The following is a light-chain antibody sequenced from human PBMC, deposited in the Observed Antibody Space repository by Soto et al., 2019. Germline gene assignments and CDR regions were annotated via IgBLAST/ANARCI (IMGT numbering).Light chain of an antibody. J-gene: IGKJ1*01. CDR2: AAS. Sequence: IRMTQSPSSFSASTGDRVTITCRASRGISSYLAWYQQKPGKAPKLLIYAASTLQSGVPSRFSGSGSGTDFTPTISCLQSEDFATYYCQQYYSYPRTSVQGTKVDIK. CDR3: QQYYSYPRT. V-gene: IGKV1-8*01. CDR1: RGISSY.